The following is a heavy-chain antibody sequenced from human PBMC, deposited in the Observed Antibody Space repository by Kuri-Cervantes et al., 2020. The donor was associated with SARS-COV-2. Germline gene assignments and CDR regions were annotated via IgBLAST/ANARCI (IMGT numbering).Heavy chain of an antibody. CDR3: FSWFFGN. J-gene: IGHJ4*02. CDR2: INHSGST. Sequence: ESLKISCAVYGGSFSGYYWSWIRQPPGKGLEWIGEINHSGSTNYNPSLKSRVTISVDTSKNQFSLKLSSVTAADTAVYYCFSWFFGNWGQGTLVTVSS. V-gene: IGHV4-34*01. CDR1: GGSFSGYY. D-gene: IGHD6-13*01.